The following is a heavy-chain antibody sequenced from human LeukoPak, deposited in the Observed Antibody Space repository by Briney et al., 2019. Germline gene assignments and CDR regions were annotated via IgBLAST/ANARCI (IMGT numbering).Heavy chain of an antibody. CDR3: ARDPTSMIVVADDAFDI. Sequence: GGSLRLSCAASGFTFSSYWMSWARQAPGKGLEWVANIKQDGSEKYYVDSVKGRFTISRDNAKNSLYLQMNSLRAEDTAVYYCARDPTSMIVVADDAFDIWGQGTMVTVSS. V-gene: IGHV3-7*01. CDR2: IKQDGSEK. CDR1: GFTFSSYW. D-gene: IGHD3-22*01. J-gene: IGHJ3*02.